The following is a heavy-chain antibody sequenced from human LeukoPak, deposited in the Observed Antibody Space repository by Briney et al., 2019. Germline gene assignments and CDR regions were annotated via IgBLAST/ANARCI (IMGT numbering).Heavy chain of an antibody. CDR1: GGSISSYY. Sequence: SETLSLTCTVSGGSISSYYWSWIRQPAGKGLEWIGRIYTSGSTNYNPSLKGRVTMSVDTSKNQFSLKLSSVTAADTAVYYCARGTPDCSGGSCYLAFDIWGQGTMVTVSS. D-gene: IGHD2-15*01. V-gene: IGHV4-4*07. J-gene: IGHJ3*02. CDR2: IYTSGST. CDR3: ARGTPDCSGGSCYLAFDI.